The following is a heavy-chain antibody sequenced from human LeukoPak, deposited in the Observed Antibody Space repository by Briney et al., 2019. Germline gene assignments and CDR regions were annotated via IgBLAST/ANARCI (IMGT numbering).Heavy chain of an antibody. Sequence: GGSLRLSCAASGFIFTNYFMSWVRQAPGKGLEWVSSIKHDGSEKYYVDSVRGRFTISRDNTMNSLYLQMSSLRAEDTAVYYCATSRYYYDSSGYYYPDYWGQGTLVTVSS. D-gene: IGHD3-22*01. J-gene: IGHJ4*02. CDR1: GFIFTNYF. V-gene: IGHV3-7*01. CDR3: ATSRYYYDSSGYYYPDY. CDR2: IKHDGSEK.